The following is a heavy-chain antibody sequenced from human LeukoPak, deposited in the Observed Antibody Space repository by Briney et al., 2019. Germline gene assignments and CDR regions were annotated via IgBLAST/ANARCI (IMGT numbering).Heavy chain of an antibody. D-gene: IGHD3-10*01. V-gene: IGHV4-34*01. CDR2: INHSGST. Sequence: SETLCLTCAVYGGSFSGYYWSWIRQPPGKGLEWIGEINHSGSTNYNPSLKSRVTISVDTSKNQFSLKLSSVTAADTAVYYCARVPRTYGSGGDAFDIWGQGTMVTVSS. J-gene: IGHJ3*02. CDR3: ARVPRTYGSGGDAFDI. CDR1: GGSFSGYY.